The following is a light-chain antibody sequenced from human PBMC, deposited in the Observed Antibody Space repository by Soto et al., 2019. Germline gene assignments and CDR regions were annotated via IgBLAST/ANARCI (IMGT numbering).Light chain of an antibody. CDR1: QSVSSF. Sequence: EKGMTQSPATLSMSPGERATLSCRASQSVSSFLAWYQQKPGQAPRLLIYGASTRATGIPARFSGSGSGTEFTLTISSLQSEDFAVYYCQQYSNWPSWTFGQGTKVEVK. V-gene: IGKV3-15*01. CDR2: GAS. J-gene: IGKJ1*01. CDR3: QQYSNWPSWT.